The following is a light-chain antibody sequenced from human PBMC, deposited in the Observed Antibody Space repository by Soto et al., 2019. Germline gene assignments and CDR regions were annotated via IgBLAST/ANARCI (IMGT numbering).Light chain of an antibody. Sequence: DIVMPKSPLSLPVTPGEPASISCRSSQSLLHSNGYNYLDWYLQKPGQSPQLLIYLGSNRSSGVPDRFSGSGSGTDFTLKISRVEAEDVGVYYCMQALQTPWTFGQGTKVDI. CDR3: MQALQTPWT. CDR1: QSLLHSNGYNY. CDR2: LGS. J-gene: IGKJ1*01. V-gene: IGKV2-28*01.